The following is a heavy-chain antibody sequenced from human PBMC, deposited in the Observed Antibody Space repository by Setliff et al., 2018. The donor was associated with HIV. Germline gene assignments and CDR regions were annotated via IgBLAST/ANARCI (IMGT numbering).Heavy chain of an antibody. D-gene: IGHD1-1*01. V-gene: IGHV1-2*06. Sequence: GASVKVSCKASGYTFTGYYLHWVRQAPGQGLEWMGRISPNSGGTNYAQKFQGRVTMTRDTSINTVYMELSSLRSDDTAVYYCARPSSPGHYYDYAMDVWGQGTTVTVSS. CDR3: ARPSSPGHYYDYAMDV. CDR2: ISPNSGGT. CDR1: GYTFTGYY. J-gene: IGHJ6*02.